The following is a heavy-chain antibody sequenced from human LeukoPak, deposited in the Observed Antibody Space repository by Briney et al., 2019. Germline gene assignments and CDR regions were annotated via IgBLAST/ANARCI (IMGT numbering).Heavy chain of an antibody. Sequence: GGSLRLSCVASGFTFSRDWMSWVRQAPGKGLEWVASVKQDGIETQYVDSVKGRFTISRDNAKNSVSLQMNSLRAEDTAVYYCARVSDSTPDEGSWGQGTLVTVSS. CDR1: GFTFSRDW. V-gene: IGHV3-7*01. CDR2: VKQDGIET. CDR3: ARVSDSTPDEGS. J-gene: IGHJ5*01. D-gene: IGHD3-22*01.